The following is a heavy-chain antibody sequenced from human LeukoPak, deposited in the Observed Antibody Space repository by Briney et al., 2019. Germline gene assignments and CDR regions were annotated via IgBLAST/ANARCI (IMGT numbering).Heavy chain of an antibody. CDR3: ASGIVGAVDY. J-gene: IGHJ4*02. V-gene: IGHV3-30*09. CDR1: RFTFTTFSDYV. D-gene: IGHD1-26*01. Sequence: PGKSLRLSCAASRFTFTTFSDYVLHWARQAPGKGLEWVAAVSYDGGSEYYADSVKGRFAVSRDNSKNTLYLQMRSLRPEDTAVYYCASGIVGAVDYWGQGTLVTVSS. CDR2: VSYDGGSE.